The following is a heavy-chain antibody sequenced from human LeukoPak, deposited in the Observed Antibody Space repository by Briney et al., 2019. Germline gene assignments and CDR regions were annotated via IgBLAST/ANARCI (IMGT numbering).Heavy chain of an antibody. V-gene: IGHV4-39*07. CDR1: GDSISSSSYY. D-gene: IGHD2-15*01. J-gene: IGHJ5*02. CDR2: FSYSEST. CDR3: ARDRTVVVVVAATQAHWFDP. Sequence: SETLSLTCTVSGDSISSSSYYWGWIRQPPGKGLEWIGSFSYSESTYYNPSRKSRVTISVDTSKNQFSLKMSSVTAAATAVYYCARDRTVVVVVAATQAHWFDPWGQGTLVTVSS.